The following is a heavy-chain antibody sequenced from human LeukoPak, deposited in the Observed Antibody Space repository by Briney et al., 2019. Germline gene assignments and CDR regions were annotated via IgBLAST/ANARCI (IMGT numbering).Heavy chain of an antibody. CDR1: GVSISSSNSY. D-gene: IGHD4-11*01. CDR3: ARGDYTNYYYYYYMDV. V-gene: IGHV4-39*07. J-gene: IGHJ6*03. CDR2: IYYSGNT. Sequence: SETLSLTCTVSGVSISSSNSYWGWIRQPPGKGLEWNGSIYYSGNTYYNAALKSRVTISVDTSKNQFSLKLSSVTAADTAVYYWARGDYTNYYYYYYMDVWGKGTTVTVSS.